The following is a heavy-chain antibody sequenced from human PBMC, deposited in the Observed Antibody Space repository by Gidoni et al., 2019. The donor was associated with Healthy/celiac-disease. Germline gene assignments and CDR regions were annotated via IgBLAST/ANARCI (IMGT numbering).Heavy chain of an antibody. V-gene: IGHV3-23*01. J-gene: IGHJ6*04. D-gene: IGHD1-20*01. Sequence: EVQLLESGGGLVQPGGSLRLSCAASGFTFRSYAMSWVRQAPGKGLEWVSAISGSGGSTYYADSVKGRFTISRDNSKNTLYLQMNSLRAEDTAVYYCAVGITGTTGYYYYYGMDVWGKGTTVTVSS. CDR1: GFTFRSYA. CDR3: AVGITGTTGYYYYYGMDV. CDR2: ISGSGGST.